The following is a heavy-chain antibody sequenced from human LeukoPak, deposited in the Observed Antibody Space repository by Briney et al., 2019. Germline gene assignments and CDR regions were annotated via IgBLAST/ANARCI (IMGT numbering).Heavy chain of an antibody. J-gene: IGHJ3*02. V-gene: IGHV3-48*02. Sequence: GGSLRLSCAASGFAFSNNWMHWVRQAPGKGLEWVSFISRSSGSIYYADSVKGRFTISRDNAENSLYLQMNSLRDEDTAVYYCARDEAYAFDIWGQGTMVTVSS. CDR2: ISRSSGSI. CDR1: GFAFSNNW. CDR3: ARDEAYAFDI.